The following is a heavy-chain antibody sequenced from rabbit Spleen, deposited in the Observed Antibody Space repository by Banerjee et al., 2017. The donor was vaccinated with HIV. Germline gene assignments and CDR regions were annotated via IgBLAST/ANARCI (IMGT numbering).Heavy chain of an antibody. CDR3: AGDHAISGYRFNL. CDR2: IYSASGSA. J-gene: IGHJ4*01. V-gene: IGHV1S45*01. CDR1: GFDFSYSYW. D-gene: IGHD1-1*01. Sequence: QEQLVESGGGLVQPGGSLTLTCTASGFDFSYSYWICWVRQAPGKGLEWIGCIYSASGSAYYASWAKGRLTISDSSSTTVTLQLTSLTAADTATYFCAGDHAISGYRFNLWGPGTLVNV.